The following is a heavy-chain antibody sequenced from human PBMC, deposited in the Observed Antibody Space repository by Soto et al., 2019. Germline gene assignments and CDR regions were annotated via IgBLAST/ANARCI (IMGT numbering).Heavy chain of an antibody. CDR2: ISARGFSP. Sequence: EVQLLESGGDLIHPGGSLRLSCTASGFTFNTYAMRWVRQTPGQGLEWVSAISARGFSPFYADSVQGRFTISRDNSKNTLFLQMNILRAEDTALYYCAKDPRNISPFCCDSLGQGTLVTVSS. CDR1: GFTFNTYA. D-gene: IGHD3-3*02. V-gene: IGHV3-23*01. CDR3: AKDPRNISPFCCDS. J-gene: IGHJ4*02.